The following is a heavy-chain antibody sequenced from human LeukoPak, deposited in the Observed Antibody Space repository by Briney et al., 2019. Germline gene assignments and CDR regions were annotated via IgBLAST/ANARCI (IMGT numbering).Heavy chain of an antibody. D-gene: IGHD3-22*01. Sequence: SGGSLRLSCAASGFTFSSYAMSWVRQVPGKGLEWVSAISGSGGSTYYADSVKGRFTISRDNSKNTLYLQMNSLRAEDTAVYYCANSEDDSSGFDYWGQGTLVTVSS. CDR1: GFTFSSYA. J-gene: IGHJ4*02. V-gene: IGHV3-23*01. CDR3: ANSEDDSSGFDY. CDR2: ISGSGGST.